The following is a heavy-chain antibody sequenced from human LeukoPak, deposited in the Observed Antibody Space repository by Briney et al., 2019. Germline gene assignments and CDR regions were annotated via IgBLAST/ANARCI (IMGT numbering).Heavy chain of an antibody. CDR3: ARDRYSSGWYVGFDP. Sequence: SSETLSLTCTVSGGSISSSSYYWGWIRQPPGKGLEWIGSIYYSGSTYYNPSLKSRVTISVDTSKNQFSLKLSSVTAADTAVYYCARDRYSSGWYVGFDPWGQGTLVTVSS. V-gene: IGHV4-39*07. D-gene: IGHD6-19*01. CDR2: IYYSGST. CDR1: GGSISSSSYY. J-gene: IGHJ5*02.